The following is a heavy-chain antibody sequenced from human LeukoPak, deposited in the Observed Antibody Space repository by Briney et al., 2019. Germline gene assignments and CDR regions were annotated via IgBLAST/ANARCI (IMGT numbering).Heavy chain of an antibody. D-gene: IGHD2-21*02. V-gene: IGHV4-59*01. J-gene: IGHJ6*02. CDR1: GASKCSYF. CDR2: IYYSGST. CDR3: VRGGGNSYSGRGMDF. Sequence: SETLSLTCTVSGASKCSYFWSWIRQPPGKGLEGIGYIYYSGSTSYNPSLMSRLTISVDTSKNQFSLKLRSVTTADTAVYYCVRGGGNSYSGRGMDFWGQGTTVTVSS.